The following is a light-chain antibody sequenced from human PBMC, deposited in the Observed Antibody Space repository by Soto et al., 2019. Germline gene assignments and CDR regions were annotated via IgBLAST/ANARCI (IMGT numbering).Light chain of an antibody. J-gene: IGLJ1*01. Sequence: QSALTQPASASGSPGQSVTISCTGTSSDLGAYNYVSWYQQHPGKAPKLIIYEVSNRPSGVPDRFSGSKSGNTASLTVSGLQTEDEADYYCSSYPGTSAHGFGAGTKVTVL. CDR1: SSDLGAYNY. V-gene: IGLV2-8*01. CDR2: EVS. CDR3: SSYPGTSAHG.